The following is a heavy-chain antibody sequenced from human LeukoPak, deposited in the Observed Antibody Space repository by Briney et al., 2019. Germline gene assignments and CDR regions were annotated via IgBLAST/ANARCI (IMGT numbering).Heavy chain of an antibody. J-gene: IGHJ4*02. CDR2: IRSKTYGGTT. V-gene: IGHV3-49*03. CDR3: ARGGSTRDFDY. D-gene: IGHD3-10*01. CDR1: GFTFGDYV. Sequence: GGSLRLSCTASGFTFGDYVMSWFRQAPGKGLEWVGFIRSKTYGGTTEYAASVKGRFTISRDDSKSIAYLQMDSLKTEDTAVYYCARGGSTRDFDYWGQGTLVTVSS.